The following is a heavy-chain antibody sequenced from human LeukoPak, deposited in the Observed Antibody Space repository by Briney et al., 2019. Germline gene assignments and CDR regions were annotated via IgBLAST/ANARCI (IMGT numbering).Heavy chain of an antibody. Sequence: GGSLRLSCAASGFTLSSYWMSWVRQAPGKGLEWVANIKQDGSEKYYVDSVKGRFTISRDNAKNSLYLQMNSLRAEDTAVYYCARDRIQLWPSPDYWGQGTLVTASS. CDR1: GFTLSSYW. J-gene: IGHJ4*02. CDR3: ARDRIQLWPSPDY. CDR2: IKQDGSEK. V-gene: IGHV3-7*01. D-gene: IGHD5-18*01.